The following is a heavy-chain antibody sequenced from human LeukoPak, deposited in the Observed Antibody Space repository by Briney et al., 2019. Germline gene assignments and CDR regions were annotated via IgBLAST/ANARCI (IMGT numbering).Heavy chain of an antibody. D-gene: IGHD5-18*01. CDR1: GFTFNDYG. CDR3: AKARAGGYSYGPFDY. V-gene: IGHV3-23*01. Sequence: GGSLRLSCAASGFTFNDYGMNWVRQSPGKGLEWVSSISGSGAGSHYTDSVKDRFTISRDNSRNTLYLQMNSLSAEDTAIYYCAKARAGGYSYGPFDYWGQGTLVTVSS. J-gene: IGHJ4*02. CDR2: ISGSGAGS.